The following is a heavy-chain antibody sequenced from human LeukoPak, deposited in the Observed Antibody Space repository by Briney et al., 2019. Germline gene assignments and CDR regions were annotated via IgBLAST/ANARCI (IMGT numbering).Heavy chain of an antibody. CDR2: ISTSGGST. D-gene: IGHD2-15*01. CDR1: GFTFSNYA. Sequence: PGGSLRLSCAASGFTFSNYAMSWVRQAPGRGLEWVSAISTSGGSTYYADSVKGPFTISRDNSKNTLHLQMNSLRAEDTAVYLCARQLGYCSDGSCYFDYWGQGTLVTVSS. J-gene: IGHJ4*02. CDR3: ARQLGYCSDGSCYFDY. V-gene: IGHV3-23*01.